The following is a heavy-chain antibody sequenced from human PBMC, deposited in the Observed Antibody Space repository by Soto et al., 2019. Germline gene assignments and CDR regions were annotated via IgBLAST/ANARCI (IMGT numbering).Heavy chain of an antibody. Sequence: QVQLQESGPGLVKPSQTLSLTCTVSGVSISTVDYWWSWIRQSPDMGLEWIGHIYDGGRTYNNPSLASRVTMSVDTSKSQLSLTLSSVSAADTAVYYCARGPSGDKVDSWGQGTLVTVSS. V-gene: IGHV4-30-4*01. D-gene: IGHD7-27*01. CDR2: IYDGGRT. CDR3: ARGPSGDKVDS. J-gene: IGHJ4*02. CDR1: GVSISTVDYW.